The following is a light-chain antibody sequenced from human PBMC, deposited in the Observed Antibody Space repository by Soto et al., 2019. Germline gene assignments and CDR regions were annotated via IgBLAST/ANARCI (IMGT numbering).Light chain of an antibody. Sequence: DIVMTQSPDSLAVSLGERATINCKSSQSVLYSSNNKNFLAWYQQKPGQPPKLLIYWASTRESGVPDRFSASGSGTDFTLTISSLQAADVAVYYCQQSYSTPWTFGQGTKVEIK. V-gene: IGKV4-1*01. CDR3: QQSYSTPWT. J-gene: IGKJ1*01. CDR1: QSVLYSSNNKNF. CDR2: WAS.